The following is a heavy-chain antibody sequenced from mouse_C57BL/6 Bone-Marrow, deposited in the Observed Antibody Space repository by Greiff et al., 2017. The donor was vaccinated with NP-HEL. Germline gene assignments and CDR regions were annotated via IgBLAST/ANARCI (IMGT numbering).Heavy chain of an antibody. CDR1: GFPITSGYY. V-gene: IGHV12-3*01. D-gene: IGHD1-1*01. J-gene: IGHJ3*01. CDR2: ITHSGET. Sequence: VKLQESGPGLVKPSQSLFLTCSITGFPITSGYYWIWIRQSPGKPLEWMGYITHSGETFYNPSLQSPISITRETSKNQFFLQLNSVTTEDTAMYYCAGDYYGSSYVRFAYWGQGTLVTVSA. CDR3: AGDYYGSSYVRFAY.